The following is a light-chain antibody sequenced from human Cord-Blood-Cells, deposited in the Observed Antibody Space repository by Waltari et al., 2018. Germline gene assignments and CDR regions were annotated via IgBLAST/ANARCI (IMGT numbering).Light chain of an antibody. CDR2: SSN. V-gene: IGLV1-44*01. Sequence: QSVLTQPPSASGTPGQRVTISCSGSSSNIGSNTVNWYQQLPGTTPKLLIHSSNPRASGVPDRFSGSKSGTSASLAISGLQSEDEADYYCAAWDDSLNGRVFGGGTKLTVL. J-gene: IGLJ3*02. CDR3: AAWDDSLNGRV. CDR1: SSNIGSNT.